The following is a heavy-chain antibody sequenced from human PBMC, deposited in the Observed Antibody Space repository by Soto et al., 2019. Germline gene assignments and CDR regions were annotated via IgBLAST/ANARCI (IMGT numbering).Heavy chain of an antibody. J-gene: IGHJ5*02. V-gene: IGHV4-31*03. CDR3: ARLPGYSSSYWFDP. Sequence: PSETLSLTCTVSGGSISSGGYYWSWIRQHPGKGLEWIGYIYYSGSTYYNPSLKSRVTISVDTSKNQFSLKLSSVTAADTAVYYCARLPGYSSSYWFDPWGPGTLVTVSS. CDR1: GGSISSGGYY. CDR2: IYYSGST. D-gene: IGHD6-13*01.